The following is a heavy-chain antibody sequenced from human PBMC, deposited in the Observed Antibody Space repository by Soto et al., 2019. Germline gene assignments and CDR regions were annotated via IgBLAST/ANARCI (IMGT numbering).Heavy chain of an antibody. Sequence: EVQLVESGGGLVQPGGSLRLSCAASGFAFSNYWMSWVRQAPGKGLEWVATIKQDGSEKYYVDSVNGRFTISRDKAKNSLYLQMNSLRAEDTAVYHCARGGTSMIVVGAFDDWGQGALVTVSS. CDR1: GFAFSNYW. CDR2: IKQDGSEK. V-gene: IGHV3-7*01. CDR3: ARGGTSMIVVGAFDD. J-gene: IGHJ4*02. D-gene: IGHD3-22*01.